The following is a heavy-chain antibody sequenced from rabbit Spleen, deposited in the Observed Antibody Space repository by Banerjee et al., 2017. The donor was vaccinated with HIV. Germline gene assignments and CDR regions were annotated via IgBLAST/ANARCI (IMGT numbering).Heavy chain of an antibody. CDR3: ARDLAGVIGWNFGW. J-gene: IGHJ4*01. CDR1: GFSFSSGDY. CDR2: IYTGSSGST. D-gene: IGHD4-1*01. Sequence: QSLEESGGDLVKPGASLTLTCTASGFSFSSGDYMCWVRQAPGKGLEWIACIYTGSSGSTYYASWATGRFTCSKTSSTTVTLQMTSLTAADTATYFCARDLAGVIGWNFGWWGPGTLVTVS. V-gene: IGHV1S40*01.